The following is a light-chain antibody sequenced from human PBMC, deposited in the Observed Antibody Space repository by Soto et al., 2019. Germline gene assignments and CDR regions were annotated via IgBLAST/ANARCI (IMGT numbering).Light chain of an antibody. J-gene: IGLJ2*01. Sequence: QSALTQPASVSGSPGQSITISCTGTRSDVGGYNFVSWHQQHPGKVPKLLIYDVTHRPSGVSNRFSASKSANTASLTISGLQAEDEADYYCSSYTSTNTLVFGGGTKLTVL. V-gene: IGLV2-14*01. CDR3: SSYTSTNTLV. CDR2: DVT. CDR1: RSDVGGYNF.